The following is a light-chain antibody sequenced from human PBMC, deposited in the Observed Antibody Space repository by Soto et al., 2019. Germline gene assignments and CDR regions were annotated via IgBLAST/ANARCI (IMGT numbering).Light chain of an antibody. Sequence: EIVLTQSPATLSLSPGERATLSCRASQSVSSYFAWYQQKPGQAPRLLIYDASNRATGIPARFSGSGSVTDFTLTISSLEPEDFAVYYCQQRSNWPRTFGQGTKVEIK. J-gene: IGKJ1*01. CDR2: DAS. V-gene: IGKV3-11*01. CDR3: QQRSNWPRT. CDR1: QSVSSY.